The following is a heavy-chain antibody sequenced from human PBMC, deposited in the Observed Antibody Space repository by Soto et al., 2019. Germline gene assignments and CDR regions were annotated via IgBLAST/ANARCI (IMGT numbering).Heavy chain of an antibody. CDR1: GGSFDDFY. CDR2: ISHDGGT. V-gene: IGHV4-34*02. Sequence: QVQLQQWGAGLLRPSETLSLTCAFYGGSFDDFYWCWVRQSPGKGLEWVGEISHDGGTNYNPSLASRVSISVDTSKNQFSLHLRSVTAADTGLYYCARGQLVWYGDLTPYHRDMDVWGQGTTVTVSS. J-gene: IGHJ6*02. CDR3: ARGQLVWYGDLTPYHRDMDV. D-gene: IGHD3-10*01.